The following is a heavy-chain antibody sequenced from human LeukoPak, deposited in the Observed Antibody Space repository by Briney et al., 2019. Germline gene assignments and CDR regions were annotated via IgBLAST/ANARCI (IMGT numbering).Heavy chain of an antibody. CDR2: INHSGST. J-gene: IGHJ6*04. V-gene: IGHV4-34*01. Sequence: GSLRLSCAASGFTFSSYSMNWIRQPPGKGLEWIGEINHSGSTNYNPSLKSRVTISVDTSKNQFSLKLGSVTAADTAVYYCARGRVRGFYGMDVWGKGTTVTVSP. D-gene: IGHD3-10*01. CDR1: GFTFSSYS. CDR3: ARGRVRGFYGMDV.